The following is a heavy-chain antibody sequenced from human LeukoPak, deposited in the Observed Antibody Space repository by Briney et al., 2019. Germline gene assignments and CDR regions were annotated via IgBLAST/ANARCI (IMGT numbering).Heavy chain of an antibody. D-gene: IGHD3-3*01. Sequence: PGGSLRLSCAASGFTFSSYSMNWVRQAPGKGLEWVSYISSSSSTIYYADSVRGRFTISRDNAKNSLYLQMNSLRDEDTAVYYCARESSIFGVVPPSFDIWGQGTMVTVSS. CDR3: ARESSIFGVVPPSFDI. CDR2: ISSSSSTI. J-gene: IGHJ3*02. CDR1: GFTFSSYS. V-gene: IGHV3-48*02.